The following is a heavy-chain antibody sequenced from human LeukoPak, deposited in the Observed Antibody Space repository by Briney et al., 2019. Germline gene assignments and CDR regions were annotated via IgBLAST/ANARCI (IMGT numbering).Heavy chain of an antibody. Sequence: GGSLRLSCAASGFTFSSYSMNWVRQAPGKGLEWVSSINSSSSYIYYADSVKGRFTISRDNAKNSLYLQMNSLRAEDTAVYYCARDSDDILTGYSPNWFDPWGQGTLVTVSS. V-gene: IGHV3-21*01. J-gene: IGHJ5*02. CDR2: INSSSSYI. CDR1: GFTFSSYS. CDR3: ARDSDDILTGYSPNWFDP. D-gene: IGHD3-9*01.